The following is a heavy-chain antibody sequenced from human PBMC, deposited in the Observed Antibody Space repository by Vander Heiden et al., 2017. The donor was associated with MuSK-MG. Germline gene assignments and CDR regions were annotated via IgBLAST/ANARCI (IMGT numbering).Heavy chain of an antibody. D-gene: IGHD5-12*01. V-gene: IGHV2-5*01. CDR2: VHWNDGK. Sequence: QITLKESGPTLVKPTQTLTLTCTFSGFSLSTSGVGVGWIRQPPGKALEWLALVHWNDGKRYSPSLESRLTITKDTAKKQVVLTMTNMDPVDTGTYYWALRRRDGYNEDAGWFGPWGQGTLVIVSS. CDR3: ALRRRDGYNEDAGWFGP. CDR1: GFSLSTSGVG. J-gene: IGHJ5*02.